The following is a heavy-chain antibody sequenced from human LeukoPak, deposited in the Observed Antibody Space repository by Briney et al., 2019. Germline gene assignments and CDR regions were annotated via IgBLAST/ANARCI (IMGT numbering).Heavy chain of an antibody. CDR2: ISAYNGNT. CDR3: ARSSYYDSSGGNQFGYGC. CDR1: GYTFTSYG. D-gene: IGHD3-22*01. V-gene: IGHV1-18*01. J-gene: IGHJ4*02. Sequence: ASVKVSCKASGYTFTSYGISWVRQAPGQGLEWMGWISAYNGNTNYAQKLQGRVTMTTDTSTSTAYMELRSLRSDDTAVYYCARSSYYDSSGGNQFGYGCWGQGTLVTVSS.